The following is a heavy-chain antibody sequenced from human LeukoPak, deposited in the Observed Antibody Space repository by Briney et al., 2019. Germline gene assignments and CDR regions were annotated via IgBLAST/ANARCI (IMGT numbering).Heavy chain of an antibody. J-gene: IGHJ4*02. Sequence: GGSLRLSCAASGFTFSSYEMNWVRQAPGKGLEWVSYIGSSGSTIYYADSVKGRFTISRDNAKNSLYLQMNSLRAEDTAVYYCARDFWGSYVWGSYRFAFDYWGQGTLVTVSS. CDR2: IGSSGSTI. CDR1: GFTFSSYE. CDR3: ARDFWGSYVWGSYRFAFDY. D-gene: IGHD3-16*02. V-gene: IGHV3-48*03.